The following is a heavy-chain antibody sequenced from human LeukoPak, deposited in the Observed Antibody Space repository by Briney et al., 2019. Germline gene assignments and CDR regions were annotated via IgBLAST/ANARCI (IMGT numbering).Heavy chain of an antibody. V-gene: IGHV1-2*02. Sequence: ASVTVSCKASGYTFTGYYMHWVRQAPGQGLEWMGWINPNSGGTNYAQKFQGRVTMTRDTSISTAYMELSRLRSDDTAVYYCAREERLGGDFQNWFDPWGQGTLVTVSS. CDR1: GYTFTGYY. CDR2: INPNSGGT. J-gene: IGHJ5*02. D-gene: IGHD3-16*01. CDR3: AREERLGGDFQNWFDP.